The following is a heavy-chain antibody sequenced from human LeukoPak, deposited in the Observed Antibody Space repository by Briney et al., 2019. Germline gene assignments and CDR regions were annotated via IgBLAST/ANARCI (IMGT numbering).Heavy chain of an antibody. V-gene: IGHV6-1*01. J-gene: IGHJ6*02. D-gene: IGHD3-16*01. Sequence: SQTLSLTCAISGDSVSSNSAAWNWIRQSPSRGLEWLGRTYYRSKWYNDYAVSVKSRIAINPDTSKNQFSLQLNSVTPEDTAVYYCARDWVDRVYYYYGMDVWGQGTTVTVSS. CDR2: TYYRSKWYN. CDR3: ARDWVDRVYYYYGMDV. CDR1: GDSVSSNSAA.